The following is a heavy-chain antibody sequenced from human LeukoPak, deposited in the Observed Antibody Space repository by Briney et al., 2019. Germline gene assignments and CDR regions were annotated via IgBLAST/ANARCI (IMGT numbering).Heavy chain of an antibody. CDR1: GYAFTSYD. J-gene: IGHJ4*02. CDR3: ARGAWTSSFDY. V-gene: IGHV1-8*01. Sequence: GASVKVSCKASGYAFTSYDINWVRQATGQGLEWMGWMHPNSGNTDYAQKFQGRVAMTRDTSTSTVYMELSSLRSEDTAVYYCARGAWTSSFDYWGQGTLVTVSS. CDR2: MHPNSGNT. D-gene: IGHD6-6*01.